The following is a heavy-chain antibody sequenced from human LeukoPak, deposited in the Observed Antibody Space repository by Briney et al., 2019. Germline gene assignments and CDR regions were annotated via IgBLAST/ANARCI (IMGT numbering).Heavy chain of an antibody. V-gene: IGHV3-23*01. CDR2: IGASGGST. J-gene: IGHJ4*02. D-gene: IGHD3-9*01. CDR1: GFPFSGYA. CDR3: AKAEGYDILTGLDY. Sequence: GGSLRLSCATSGFPFSGYAMSWAPQAPGKGLEWFSGIGASGGSTYYADSVKGRFTISRDNSKNTLYLQMNSLRTEDTAVYYCAKAEGYDILTGLDYWGQGTLVTVSS.